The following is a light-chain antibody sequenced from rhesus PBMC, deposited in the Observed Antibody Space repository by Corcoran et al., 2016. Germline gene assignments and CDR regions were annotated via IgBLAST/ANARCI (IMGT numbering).Light chain of an antibody. J-gene: IGKJ1*01. V-gene: IGKV1-74*01. CDR3: QQTYGTSWT. CDR1: ENVNNY. Sequence: DIQMTQSPSSLSASVGDRVTITCRASENVNNYLNWYQQKPGKAPKLLIYKASTLQSGVPSRITGSGSGTEYTFTISSLQPEDVATYYCQQTYGTSWTFGQGTKVEIK. CDR2: KAS.